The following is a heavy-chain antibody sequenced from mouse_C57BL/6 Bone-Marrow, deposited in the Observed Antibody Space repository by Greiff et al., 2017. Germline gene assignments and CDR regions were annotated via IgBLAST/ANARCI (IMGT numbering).Heavy chain of an antibody. CDR3: ARFYYYGSSYRYFDV. Sequence: VQLQQSGPELVKPGASVKISCKASGYTFTDYYMNWVKQSHGKSLEWIGDINPNNGGTSYNQKFKGKATLTVDKSSSTAYMELRSLTSEDSAVYYCARFYYYGSSYRYFDVWGTGTTVTVSS. CDR1: GYTFTDYY. J-gene: IGHJ1*03. CDR2: INPNNGGT. D-gene: IGHD1-1*01. V-gene: IGHV1-26*01.